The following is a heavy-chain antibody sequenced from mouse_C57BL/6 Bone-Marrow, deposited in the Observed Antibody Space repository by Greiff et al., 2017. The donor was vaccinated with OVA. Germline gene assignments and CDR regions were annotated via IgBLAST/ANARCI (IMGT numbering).Heavy chain of an antibody. CDR3: ARGAQIYDGYYVYAMDY. CDR1: GYTFTDHT. J-gene: IGHJ4*01. V-gene: IGHV1-78*01. Sequence: QVQLQQSDAELVKPGASVKISCKASGYTFTDHTIHWMKQRPVQGLEWIGYIYPRDGSTTSNEKFKGKGTLTADKSSSTSYMKLNSLPSEYSAVYFGARGAQIYDGYYVYAMDYWGQGTSVTVSS. D-gene: IGHD2-3*01. CDR2: IYPRDGST.